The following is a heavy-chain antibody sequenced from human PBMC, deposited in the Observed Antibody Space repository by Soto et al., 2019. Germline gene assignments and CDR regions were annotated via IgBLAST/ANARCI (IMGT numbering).Heavy chain of an antibody. CDR1: GFTFTSSA. D-gene: IGHD2-21*02. Sequence: QMQLVQSGPEVKKPGTSVKVSCKASGFTFTSSAMQWVRQARGQRLEWIGWIVVGSGNTNYAQKFQERVTITRDMSKSTAYMELSSLRSEDTAVYYCAEDISIVVVTATRPGGMDVWGQGTTVTVSS. CDR2: IVVGSGNT. J-gene: IGHJ6*02. CDR3: AEDISIVVVTATRPGGMDV. V-gene: IGHV1-58*02.